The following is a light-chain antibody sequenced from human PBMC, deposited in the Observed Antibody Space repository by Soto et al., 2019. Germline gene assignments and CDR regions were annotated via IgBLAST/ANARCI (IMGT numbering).Light chain of an antibody. V-gene: IGKV1-5*01. Sequence: DIQMTQSPSTLSASVGDRVTITCRASQSISSWLAWYQQKPEKAPKLLIYDASSLESGVPSRFSGSGSDTEFTLTINSLQPDDFATYHCQQYNRYSLTFGGGTKVEIK. CDR1: QSISSW. CDR3: QQYNRYSLT. CDR2: DAS. J-gene: IGKJ4*01.